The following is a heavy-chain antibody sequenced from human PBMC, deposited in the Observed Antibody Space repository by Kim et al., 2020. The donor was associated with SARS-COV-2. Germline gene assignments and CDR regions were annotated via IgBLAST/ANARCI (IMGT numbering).Heavy chain of an antibody. CDR2: IIPIFGTA. CDR1: GGTFSSYA. J-gene: IGHJ6*02. Sequence: SVKVSCKASGGTFSSYAISWVRQAPGQGLEWMGGIIPIFGTANYAQKFQGRVTITADESTSTAYMELSSLRSEDTAVYYCARVSSTWEGRFGELFDPYYYYGMDVWGQGTTVTVSS. V-gene: IGHV1-69*13. D-gene: IGHD3-10*01. CDR3: ARVSSTWEGRFGELFDPYYYYGMDV.